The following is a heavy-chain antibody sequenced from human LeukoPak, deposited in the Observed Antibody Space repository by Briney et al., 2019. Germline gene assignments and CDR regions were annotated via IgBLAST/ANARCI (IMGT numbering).Heavy chain of an antibody. V-gene: IGHV4-59*08. CDR3: ARYYSGNQAPFDY. CDR2: IYYSGST. Sequence: SETLSLTCTVSGGSISSYYWSWIRQPPGKGLEGIGYIYYSGSTNYNPSLKSRVTLSVEPSKNQFSLQLSSVTAADTAVYYCARYYSGNQAPFDYWGQGTLVTVSS. D-gene: IGHD4-23*01. CDR1: GGSISSYY. J-gene: IGHJ4*02.